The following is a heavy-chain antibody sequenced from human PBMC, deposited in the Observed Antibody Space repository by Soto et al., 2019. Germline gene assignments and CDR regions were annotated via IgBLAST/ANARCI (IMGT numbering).Heavy chain of an antibody. CDR2: ISAYNDNT. D-gene: IGHD1-26*01. Sequence: ASVKVSCKASGYTFTSYGISWVRQAPGQGLEWMGWISAYNDNTNYAQKLQGRVTMTTDTSTSTSYMELRSLRSDDTAVYFCARDRLGATGDYWGQGTLVTVSS. CDR3: ARDRLGATGDY. CDR1: GYTFTSYG. J-gene: IGHJ4*02. V-gene: IGHV1-18*01.